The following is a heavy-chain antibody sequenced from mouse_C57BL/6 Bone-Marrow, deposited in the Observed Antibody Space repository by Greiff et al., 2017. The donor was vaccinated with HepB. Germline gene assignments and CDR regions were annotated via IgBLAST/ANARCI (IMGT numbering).Heavy chain of an antibody. CDR3: ARRWLLGAY. J-gene: IGHJ3*01. CDR1: GYAFTNYL. Sequence: VQRVESGAELVRPGTSVKVSCKASGYAFTNYLIEWVKQRPGQGLEWIGVINPGSGGTNYNEKFKGKATLTADKSSSTAYMQLSSLTSEDSAVYFCARRWLLGAYWGQGTLVTVSA. V-gene: IGHV1-54*01. CDR2: INPGSGGT. D-gene: IGHD2-3*01.